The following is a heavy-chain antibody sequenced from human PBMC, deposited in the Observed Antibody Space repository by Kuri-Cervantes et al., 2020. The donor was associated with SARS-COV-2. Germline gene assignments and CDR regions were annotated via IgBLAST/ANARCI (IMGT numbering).Heavy chain of an antibody. CDR2: INHSGST. D-gene: IGHD1-26*01. CDR3: ASPAASGSYAIFDY. V-gene: IGHV4-34*01. J-gene: IGHJ4*02. Sequence: SQTLSLTCAVYGGSFRGYYWSWIRQPPGKGLEWIGEINHSGSTNYNPSLKSRVTISVDTSKNQFSLTLSSVTAADTAVYYCASPAASGSYAIFDYWGQGTLVTVSS. CDR1: GGSFRGYY.